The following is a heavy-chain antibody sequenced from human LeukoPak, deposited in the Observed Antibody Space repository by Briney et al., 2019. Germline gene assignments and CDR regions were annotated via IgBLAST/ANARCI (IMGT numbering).Heavy chain of an antibody. Sequence: KPSETPSLTCTVSGGSVSSGSYYWSWIRQPPGKGLGWVGYIYYSGSTNYNPSLKSRVTISVDTSKNQFSLKLSSVTAADTAVYYCARVLATVTTGGMDVWGKGTTVTVSS. CDR2: IYYSGST. D-gene: IGHD4-17*01. V-gene: IGHV4-61*01. J-gene: IGHJ6*04. CDR3: ARVLATVTTGGMDV. CDR1: GGSVSSGSYY.